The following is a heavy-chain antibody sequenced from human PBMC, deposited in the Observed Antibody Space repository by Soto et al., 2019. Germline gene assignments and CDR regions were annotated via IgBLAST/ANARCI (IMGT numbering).Heavy chain of an antibody. V-gene: IGHV3-21*06. D-gene: IGHD3-10*01. CDR1: GFTFTRCS. J-gene: IGHJ6*02. CDR3: ASDRGGYGPPDV. CDR2: ISSTTNYI. Sequence: GGSLRLSCAASGFTFTRCSMNWVRKAPGKGLEWVSSISSTTNYIYYGDSMKGRFTIARDNAKNSLYLEMNSLRVEDTAVYYCASDRGGYGPPDVWGQGTTVTVSS.